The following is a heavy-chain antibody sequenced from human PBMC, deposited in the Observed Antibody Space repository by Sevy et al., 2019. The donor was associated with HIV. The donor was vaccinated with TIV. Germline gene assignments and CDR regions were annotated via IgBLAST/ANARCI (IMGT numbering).Heavy chain of an antibody. D-gene: IGHD5-12*01. Sequence: GESLKISCAASGFTFGNYAMSWVRQAPGKGLEWVSGISDSAYNTYYADSVKGRFTISRDNSKNSLYLQMNSLRAEDTAVYYCTKDEAYTVATSYYFDYWGQGTLVTVSS. J-gene: IGHJ4*02. CDR3: TKDEAYTVATSYYFDY. V-gene: IGHV3-23*01. CDR2: ISDSAYNT. CDR1: GFTFGNYA.